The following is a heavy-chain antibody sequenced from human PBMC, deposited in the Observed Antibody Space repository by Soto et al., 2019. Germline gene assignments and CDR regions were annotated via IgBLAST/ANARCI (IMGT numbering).Heavy chain of an antibody. V-gene: IGHV4-30-2*01. Sequence: PSETLSLTCAVSGGSISSGGYSWSWIRQPPGKGLEWIGYIYHSGSTYYNPSLKSRVTISVDRSKNQFSLKLSSVTAADTAVYYCARLAGSSWYGNTNWFDPWGQGTLVTVSS. CDR2: IYHSGST. D-gene: IGHD6-13*01. J-gene: IGHJ5*02. CDR1: GGSISSGGYS. CDR3: ARLAGSSWYGNTNWFDP.